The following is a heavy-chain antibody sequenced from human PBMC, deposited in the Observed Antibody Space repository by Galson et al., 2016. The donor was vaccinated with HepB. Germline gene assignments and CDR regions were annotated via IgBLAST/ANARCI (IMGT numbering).Heavy chain of an antibody. CDR2: MNPNSGDT. V-gene: IGHV1-8*01. D-gene: IGHD1-26*01. J-gene: IGHJ4*02. CDR3: ARGLHNSGTHWGIGY. CDR1: GYTFTNYD. Sequence: SVKVSCKASGYTFTNYDINWVRQATGQGLEHLGWMNPNSGDTGYAQKVQGRVTMTRNTSIGTAYMELSSLTSEDTAMYYCARGLHNSGTHWGIGYWGQGTLITVSS.